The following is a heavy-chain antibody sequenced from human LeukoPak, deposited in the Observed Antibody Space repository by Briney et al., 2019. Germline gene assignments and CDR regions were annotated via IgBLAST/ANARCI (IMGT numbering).Heavy chain of an antibody. D-gene: IGHD1-26*01. CDR2: IRYDGSNK. V-gene: IGHV3-30*02. J-gene: IGHJ6*03. Sequence: GGSLRLSCAASGFTSSSYGMHWVRQAPGKGLEWVAFIRYDGSNKYYADSVKGRFTISRDNSKNTLYLQMNSLRAEDTAVYYRAKDSDSEWELPLNYYYYMDVWGKGTTVTVSS. CDR3: AKDSDSEWELPLNYYYYMDV. CDR1: GFTSSSYG.